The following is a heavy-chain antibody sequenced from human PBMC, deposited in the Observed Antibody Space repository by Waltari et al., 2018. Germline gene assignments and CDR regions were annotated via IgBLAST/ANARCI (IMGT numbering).Heavy chain of an antibody. V-gene: IGHV1-2*02. D-gene: IGHD3-10*01. Sequence: QMQLVQSGAEVKKPGASVKVSCKASGYTFTGYYIHWVRQAPGQGLEWVGWISPDSGGTTYAQACQGRVTLTRATSISTAYMELSSLRSDDPAVFYCAREWHYYGPGSFLMDVWGKGTTVTVSS. CDR2: ISPDSGGT. CDR3: AREWHYYGPGSFLMDV. CDR1: GYTFTGYY. J-gene: IGHJ6*04.